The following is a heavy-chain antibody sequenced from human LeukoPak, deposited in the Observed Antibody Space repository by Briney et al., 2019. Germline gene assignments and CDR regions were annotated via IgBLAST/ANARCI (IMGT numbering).Heavy chain of an antibody. J-gene: IGHJ4*02. CDR3: ARGIGRFDY. V-gene: IGHV3-7*03. CDR2: IKQDGTEK. CDR1: GFTFTTYW. D-gene: IGHD2-15*01. Sequence: GGSLRLSCTASGFTFTTYWMSWVRHPPGRGLEWVANIKQDGTEKYYVDSVKGRFTISRDNAKNSLYLQMNSLRAEDTALYYCARGIGRFDYWGQGTLVTVSS.